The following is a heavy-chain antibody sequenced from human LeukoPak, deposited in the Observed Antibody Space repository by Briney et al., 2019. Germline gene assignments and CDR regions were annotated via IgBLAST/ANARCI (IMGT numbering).Heavy chain of an antibody. V-gene: IGHV4-34*01. CDR1: GGSFSGYY. CDR3: ARRIAVVEGSFDYYYYGMDV. CDR2: INHSGST. D-gene: IGHD6-19*01. J-gene: IGHJ6*02. Sequence: SETLSLTCAVYGGSFSGYYWSWIRQPPGKGLEWIGEINHSGSTNYNPSLKSRVTISVDTSKNQFSLKLSSVTAADTAVYYCARRIAVVEGSFDYYYYGMDVWGQGTTVTVSS.